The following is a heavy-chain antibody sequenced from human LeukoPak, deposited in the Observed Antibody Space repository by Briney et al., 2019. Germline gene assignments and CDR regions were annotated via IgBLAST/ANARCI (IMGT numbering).Heavy chain of an antibody. CDR2: INQVGNEK. CDR1: GFTFSSYW. Sequence: GSLRLSCAASGFTFSSYWMTWVRQAPGKGLEWVANINQVGNEKYYVDSVKGRFTISRDNAKNSLCLQMNSLRAEDTAVYYCSRGQWLGSWGQGILVTVSS. D-gene: IGHD3-10*01. CDR3: SRGQWLGS. J-gene: IGHJ5*02. V-gene: IGHV3-7*01.